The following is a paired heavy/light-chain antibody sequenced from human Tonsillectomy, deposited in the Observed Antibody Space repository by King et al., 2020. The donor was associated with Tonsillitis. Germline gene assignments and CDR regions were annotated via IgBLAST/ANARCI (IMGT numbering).Light chain of an antibody. J-gene: IGKJ4*01. CDR3: LQYYSTPLT. CDR2: WAS. Sequence: DIVMTQSPDSLAVSLGERATINCKSSQSVLYSSNNNNYLAWYQQKPGQSPKLLIYWASTRESGVPDRFSGSGSGTDFTLTISSLQAEDVAVYYCLQYYSTPLTFGGGTKVEIK. CDR1: QSVLYSSNNNNY. V-gene: IGKV4-1*01.
Heavy chain of an antibody. D-gene: IGHD6-13*01. Sequence: QVQLVESGGGVVQPGGSLRLSCAASGFTFSDYAIHWVRQVPGKGLEWVAVISSDGYNKYYTDSVKGRFTISRDDSKNTLYLQMNSLRPEDTTVYYCARGARGGSTAAGSPIDFWGQGTLVTVSS. J-gene: IGHJ4*02. CDR1: GFTFSDYA. V-gene: IGHV3-30*10. CDR2: ISSDGYNK. CDR3: ARGARGGSTAAGSPIDF.